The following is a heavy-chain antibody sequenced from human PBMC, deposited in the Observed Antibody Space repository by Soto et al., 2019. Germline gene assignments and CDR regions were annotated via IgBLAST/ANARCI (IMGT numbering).Heavy chain of an antibody. J-gene: IGHJ5*02. CDR3: ARWGSGGSSINWFDP. Sequence: PSETLSLTCTVSGGSISSYYWSWIRQPAGKGLEWIGRIYTSGSTNYNPSLKSRVTMSVDTSKNQFSLKLSSVTAADTAVYYCARWGSGGSSINWFDPWGQGTLVTVSS. V-gene: IGHV4-4*07. CDR1: GGSISSYY. CDR2: IYTSGST. D-gene: IGHD2-15*01.